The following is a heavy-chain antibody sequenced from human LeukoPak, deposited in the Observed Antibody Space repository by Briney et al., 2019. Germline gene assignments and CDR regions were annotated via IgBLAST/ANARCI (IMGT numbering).Heavy chain of an antibody. J-gene: IGHJ6*02. V-gene: IGHV3-21*01. CDR1: GFTFSSFT. CDR3: ASLPSNYGDYGMDV. D-gene: IGHD4-11*01. Sequence: PGGSLRLSCAASGFTFSSFTMNWVRQAPGKGLEWVSSISSGRSYIYYADSVKGRFTISRDNAKNSLYLQMNSLRAEDTAVYYCASLPSNYGDYGMDVWGQGTTVTVSS. CDR2: ISSGRSYI.